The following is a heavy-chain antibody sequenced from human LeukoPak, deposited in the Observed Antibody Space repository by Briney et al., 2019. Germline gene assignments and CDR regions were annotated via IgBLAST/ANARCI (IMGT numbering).Heavy chain of an antibody. J-gene: IGHJ4*02. V-gene: IGHV4-61*01. CDR3: ASAYQLLLTHDY. CDR2: IYYSGST. CDR1: GGSASSGSYY. Sequence: PSETLSLTCTVSGGSASSGSYYWSWIRQPPGKGLEWIGYIYYSGSTNYNPSFKSRVTISVDTSKNQFSLKLSSVTAADTAVYYCASAYQLLLTHDYWGQGTLVTVSS. D-gene: IGHD2-2*01.